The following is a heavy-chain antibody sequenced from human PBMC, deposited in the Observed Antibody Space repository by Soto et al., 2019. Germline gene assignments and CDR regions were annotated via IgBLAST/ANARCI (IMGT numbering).Heavy chain of an antibody. J-gene: IGHJ6*03. V-gene: IGHV1-8*01. D-gene: IGHD3-3*01. CDR2: MNPNSGNT. Sequence: ASVKVSCKASGYTFTSYDINWVRQATGQGLEWMGWMNPNSGNTGYAQKFQGRVTMTRNTSISTAYMELSGLRSEDTAVYYCARVGYDFWSGYWGYYYHMDVWGKGTTVTVSS. CDR1: GYTFTSYD. CDR3: ARVGYDFWSGYWGYYYHMDV.